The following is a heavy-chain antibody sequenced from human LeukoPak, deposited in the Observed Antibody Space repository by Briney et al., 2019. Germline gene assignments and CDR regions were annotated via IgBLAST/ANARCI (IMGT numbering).Heavy chain of an antibody. J-gene: IGHJ1*01. V-gene: IGHV3-23*01. Sequence: GGSLRLSCAASGFTFSSYAMSWVRQAPGKGLEWVPAISGSGGSTYYADSVKGRFTISRDNSKNTLYLQMNSLRAEDTAVYYCAKVFSSLPAEYFQHWGQGTLVTVSS. CDR3: AKVFSSLPAEYFQH. CDR2: ISGSGGST. CDR1: GFTFSSYA. D-gene: IGHD2-15*01.